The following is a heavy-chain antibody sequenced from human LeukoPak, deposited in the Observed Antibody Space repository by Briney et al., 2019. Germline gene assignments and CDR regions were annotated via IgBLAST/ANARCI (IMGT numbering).Heavy chain of an antibody. J-gene: IGHJ4*02. CDR1: GGSISSHY. CDR3: ARGQTTFDY. V-gene: IGHV4-34*01. D-gene: IGHD4-11*01. CDR2: INHSGST. Sequence: PSETLSLTCTVSGGSISSHYWSWIRQPPGKGLEWIGEINHSGSTNYNPSLKSRVTISVDTSKNQFSLKLSSVTAADTAVYYCARGQTTFDYWGQGTLVTVSS.